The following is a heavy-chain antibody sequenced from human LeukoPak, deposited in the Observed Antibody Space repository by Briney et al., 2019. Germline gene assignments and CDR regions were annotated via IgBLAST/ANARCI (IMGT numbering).Heavy chain of an antibody. J-gene: IGHJ5*02. Sequence: GGSLRLSCAASGFRFSNFAMSWVRQAPGKGLEWVSYISSSGSTIYYADSVKGRFTISRDNAKNSLYLQMNSLRAEDTAVYYCAREDGGGGSYLWGQGTLVTVSS. CDR3: AREDGGGGSYL. D-gene: IGHD1-26*01. CDR1: GFRFSNFA. CDR2: ISSSGSTI. V-gene: IGHV3-48*03.